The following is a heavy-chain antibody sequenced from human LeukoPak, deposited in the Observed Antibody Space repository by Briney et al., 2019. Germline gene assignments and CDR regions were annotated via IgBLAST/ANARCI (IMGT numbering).Heavy chain of an antibody. J-gene: IGHJ1*01. D-gene: IGHD3/OR15-3a*01. CDR2: ISSTSESSI. Sequence: GGSLRLSCAASGFIISDYYMSWIRQAPGKGLEWISYISSTSESSIDYGDAVKGRFTISRDNAKSSLYLQMTSLRAEDTAVYYCARARVGYHGLFQHWGQGTLVTVSS. V-gene: IGHV3-11*01. CDR1: GFIISDYY. CDR3: ARARVGYHGLFQH.